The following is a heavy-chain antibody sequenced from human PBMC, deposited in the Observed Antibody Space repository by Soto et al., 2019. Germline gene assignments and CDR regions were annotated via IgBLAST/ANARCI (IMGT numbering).Heavy chain of an antibody. J-gene: IGHJ4*02. D-gene: IGHD6-13*01. CDR1: GFTFTNYA. CDR3: ASRPHKLYSSRGDY. V-gene: IGHV3-23*01. CDR2: ITGGGGGRT. Sequence: PGGSLRLSCAASGFTFTNYAMNWVRQAPEKGLEWVSTITGGGGGRTNYADSVKGRFTISRDTSKNQFSLKLSSVTAADTAVYYCASRPHKLYSSRGDYWGQGTLVTVSS.